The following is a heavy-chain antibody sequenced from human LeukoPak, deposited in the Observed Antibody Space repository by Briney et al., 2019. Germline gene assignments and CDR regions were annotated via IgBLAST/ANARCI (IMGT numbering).Heavy chain of an antibody. CDR3: ARGPIYVRGELLSRFDP. D-gene: IGHD3-10*01. J-gene: IGHJ5*02. Sequence: ASVKVSCKASGYTFTGYYMHWVRQAPGQGLEWMGWMNLNSGNTGYAQKFQGRVTMTRNTSISTAYMELSSLRSEDTAVYYCARGPIYVRGELLSRFDPWGQGTLVTVSS. CDR2: MNLNSGNT. CDR1: GYTFTGYY. V-gene: IGHV1-8*02.